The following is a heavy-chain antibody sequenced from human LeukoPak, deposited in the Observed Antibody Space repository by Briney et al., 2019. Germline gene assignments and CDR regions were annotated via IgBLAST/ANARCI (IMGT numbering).Heavy chain of an antibody. Sequence: GGSLRLSCAASGFTVSSNYMSWVRQAPGKGLEWVSVIYSGGSTYYADSVKGRFTISRDNSKNTLYLQMNSLRAEDTAVYYCARHDYSNYADIWGQGTMVTVSS. V-gene: IGHV3-53*01. CDR2: IYSGGST. D-gene: IGHD4-11*01. CDR1: GFTVSSNY. J-gene: IGHJ3*02. CDR3: ARHDYSNYADI.